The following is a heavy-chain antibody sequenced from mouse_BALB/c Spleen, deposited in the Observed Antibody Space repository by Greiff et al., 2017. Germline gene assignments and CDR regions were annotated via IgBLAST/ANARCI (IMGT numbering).Heavy chain of an antibody. CDR1: GYAFTNYL. CDR2: INPGSGGT. Sequence: QVQLKQSGAELVRPGTSVKVSCKASGYAFTNYLIEWVKQRPGQGLEWIGVINPGSGGTNYNEKFKGKATLTADKSSSTAYMQLSSLTSDDSAVYFCARSGAYYGNSRGIYFDYWGQGTTLTVSS. V-gene: IGHV1-54*01. J-gene: IGHJ2*01. D-gene: IGHD2-10*01. CDR3: ARSGAYYGNSRGIYFDY.